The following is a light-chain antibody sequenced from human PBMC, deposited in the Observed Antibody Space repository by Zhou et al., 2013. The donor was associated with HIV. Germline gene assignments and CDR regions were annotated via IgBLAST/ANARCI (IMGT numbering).Light chain of an antibody. CDR1: QVISSW. CDR3: QQYNSYWT. V-gene: IGKV1D-16*01. J-gene: IGKJ1*01. CDR2: AAS. Sequence: TQSPSSLSASTGDTVTITCRASQVISSWLAWYQQKPEKAPKSLIYAASNLQSGVPSRFSGSGSGTDFTLTISSLQPEDVATYYCQQYNSYWTFGQGTKVEIK.